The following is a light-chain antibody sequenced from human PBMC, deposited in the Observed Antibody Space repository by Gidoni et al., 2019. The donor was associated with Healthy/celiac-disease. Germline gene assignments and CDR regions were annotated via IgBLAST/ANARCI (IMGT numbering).Light chain of an antibody. CDR1: QGISNY. Sequence: DIQMTQSPSSLSASVGDRVTITCRASQGISNYLAWYQQKPGKVPKLLIYAASTVQSGVPSRFSGSGSGTDFTLTSSSLQPEDVATYYCQKYNSAPWTFGQGTKVEIK. J-gene: IGKJ1*01. CDR3: QKYNSAPWT. V-gene: IGKV1-27*01. CDR2: AAS.